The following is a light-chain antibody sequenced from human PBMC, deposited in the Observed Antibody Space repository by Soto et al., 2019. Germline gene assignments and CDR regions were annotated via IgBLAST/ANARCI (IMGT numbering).Light chain of an antibody. CDR3: CSYTSSNSMV. CDR2: EVT. V-gene: IGLV2-14*01. Sequence: QSVLTQPASVSGSPGQSITISCTGTSSDVGGYNYVSWYQQHPGKAPTLIVYEVTNRPSGVSNRFSGSKSGNTASLTISGLQAEDEADYSCCSYTSSNSMVFGTGTKVTVL. CDR1: SSDVGGYNY. J-gene: IGLJ1*01.